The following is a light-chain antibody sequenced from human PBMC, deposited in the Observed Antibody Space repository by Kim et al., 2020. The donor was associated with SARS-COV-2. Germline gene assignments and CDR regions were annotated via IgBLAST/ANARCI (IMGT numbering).Light chain of an antibody. CDR1: QGISNH. CDR3: LQLNVYPRT. Sequence: VGGTVTITCPASQGISNHLAWYQQNPGEAPKLLIYGASTLESGVPSRFSGSGSVTEFTLTISSLQPEDFANYYCLQLNVYPRTFGQGTKVDIK. V-gene: IGKV1-9*01. CDR2: GAS. J-gene: IGKJ1*01.